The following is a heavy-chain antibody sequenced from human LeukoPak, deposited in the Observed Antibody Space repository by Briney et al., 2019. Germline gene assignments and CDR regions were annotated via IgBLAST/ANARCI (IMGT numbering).Heavy chain of an antibody. V-gene: IGHV3-23*01. Sequence: GGSLRLSCAASGFTFSSYAMSWVRQAPGKGLEWVSAISGSGGSTYYADSVKGRFTISRDIAKQSVFLQMNSLRAEDTAVYYCARLSAMVRGPEDIFYFEYWGLGTLVTVSS. CDR3: ARLSAMVRGPEDIFYFEY. D-gene: IGHD3-10*01. CDR2: ISGSGGST. J-gene: IGHJ4*02. CDR1: GFTFSSYA.